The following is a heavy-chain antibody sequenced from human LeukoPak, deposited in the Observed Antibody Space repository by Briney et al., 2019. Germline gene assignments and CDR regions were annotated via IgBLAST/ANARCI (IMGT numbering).Heavy chain of an antibody. D-gene: IGHD5-18*01. Sequence: NPSETLSLTCTVSGGSISSYYWSWIRQPPGKGLEWIGYIYYSGSTNYNPSLKSRVTISVDTSKNQFSLKLSSVTAADTAVCYCARGGYSYGFQISWFDPWGQGTLVTVSS. CDR2: IYYSGST. J-gene: IGHJ5*02. CDR1: GGSISSYY. CDR3: ARGGYSYGFQISWFDP. V-gene: IGHV4-59*01.